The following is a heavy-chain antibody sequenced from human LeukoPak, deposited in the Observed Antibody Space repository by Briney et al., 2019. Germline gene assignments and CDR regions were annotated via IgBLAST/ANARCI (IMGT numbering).Heavy chain of an antibody. CDR3: AKPASGTILH. Sequence: PGGSLRLSCAASGFPFSSYGMHWVRQAPGKGLEWVAFIRYDGSNKYYADSVKGRFTISRDNSKNTLYLQMNSLRAEDTAVYYCAKPASGTILHWGQGTLVTVS. V-gene: IGHV3-30*02. J-gene: IGHJ1*01. D-gene: IGHD1-7*01. CDR1: GFPFSSYG. CDR2: IRYDGSNK.